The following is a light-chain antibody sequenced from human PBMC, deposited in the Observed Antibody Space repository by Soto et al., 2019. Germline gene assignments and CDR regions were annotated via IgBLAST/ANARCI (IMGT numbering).Light chain of an antibody. Sequence: QSVLTQPASVSGSPGQSIAISCTGTNSDIGSYNYVSWYQHHPGKAPKLIISDVTNRPSGVSNRFSGSKSGNTASLTISGLQAEDEADYYCSSSTSRTTLVFGGGTKVTVL. CDR1: NSDIGSYNY. V-gene: IGLV2-14*03. CDR2: DVT. CDR3: SSSTSRTTLV. J-gene: IGLJ2*01.